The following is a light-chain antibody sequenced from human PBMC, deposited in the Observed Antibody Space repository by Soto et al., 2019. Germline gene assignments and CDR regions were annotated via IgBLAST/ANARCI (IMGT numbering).Light chain of an antibody. CDR1: DKMSRY. CDR2: AAS. V-gene: IGKV1-39*01. CDR3: QQSYSTPRT. Sequence: DIQLIQSPSSLSASVGDRVTITCRANDKMSRYLNWYQQKPGKAPKLLIYAASNLQSGVPSRFSGSGSGADFILTTSSLQPEDSATYYCQQSYSTPRTFGQGTKVDIK. J-gene: IGKJ1*01.